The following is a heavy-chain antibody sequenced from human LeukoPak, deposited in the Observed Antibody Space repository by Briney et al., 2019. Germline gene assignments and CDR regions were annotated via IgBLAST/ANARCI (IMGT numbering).Heavy chain of an antibody. CDR2: ISYDESDK. J-gene: IGHJ4*02. Sequence: GGSLRLSCAASGFTFSSYGMHWVRQAPGKGLEWVAVISYDESDKYYADSVKGRFTISRDNSKNTLYLQMNSLRVEDTAVYYCARRWSFDHWGQGTLVTVSS. D-gene: IGHD6-13*01. CDR1: GFTFSSYG. CDR3: ARRWSFDH. V-gene: IGHV3-30*03.